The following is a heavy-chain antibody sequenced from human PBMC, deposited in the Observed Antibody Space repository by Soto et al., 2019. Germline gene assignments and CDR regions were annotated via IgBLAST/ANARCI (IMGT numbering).Heavy chain of an antibody. D-gene: IGHD4-17*01. Sequence: SVKVSCKASGGTNSRYASSWVRQAPGQGLEWMGGIIPIFGTANYAQKFQGRVTITADESTSTAYMELSSLRSEDTAVYYCARIPVNYGDYYYFDYWGQGTLVTVSS. J-gene: IGHJ4*02. CDR2: IIPIFGTA. CDR1: GGTNSRYA. CDR3: ARIPVNYGDYYYFDY. V-gene: IGHV1-69*13.